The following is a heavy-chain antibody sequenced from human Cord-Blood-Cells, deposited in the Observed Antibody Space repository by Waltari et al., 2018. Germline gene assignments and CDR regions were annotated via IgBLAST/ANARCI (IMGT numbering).Heavy chain of an antibody. J-gene: IGHJ6*03. V-gene: IGHV1-69*09. CDR2: LIPILGIA. CDR1: GGTFSSYA. D-gene: IGHD6-13*01. CDR3: ASDIGGIAAAASYYYYYMDV. Sequence: QVQLVQSGAEVKKPGSSVKVSCKASGGTFSSYAISWVRPAPGPGLEWMGRLIPILGIANYAQKFQDRVTITADKSTSTAYMELSSLRSEDTAVYYCASDIGGIAAAASYYYYYMDVWGKGTTVTVSS.